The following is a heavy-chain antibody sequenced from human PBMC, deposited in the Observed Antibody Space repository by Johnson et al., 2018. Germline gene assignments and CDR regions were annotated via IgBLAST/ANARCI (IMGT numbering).Heavy chain of an antibody. V-gene: IGHV4-59*01. D-gene: IGHD4-23*01. J-gene: IGHJ3*02. CDR1: GGSISSYY. CDR2: IYYTGRT. CDR3: AGDYGGGFDI. Sequence: QVQLQESGPGLLNPSETLSLTCAVSGGSISSYYWSWIRQPPGKGLAWIGYIYYTGRTNYNPSLKSRGTISVDTSKNQFSLKLSSVTAADTAVDYCAGDYGGGFDIWGQGTVVTVSS.